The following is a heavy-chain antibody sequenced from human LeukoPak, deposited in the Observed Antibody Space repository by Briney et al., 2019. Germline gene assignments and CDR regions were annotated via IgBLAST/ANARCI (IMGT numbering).Heavy chain of an antibody. J-gene: IGHJ1*01. V-gene: IGHV7-4-1*02. D-gene: IGHD1-1*01. CDR3: ARDEEVTSATTSFFQH. Sequence: GGSLRLSCAASGFTFTSYAMNWVRQAPGQGLEWMGWINTNTGNPTYAQGFTGRFVFSLDTSVSTAYLQISSLKAEDTAVYYCARDEEVTSATTSFFQHWGQGTLVTVSS. CDR2: INTNTGNP. CDR1: GFTFTSYA.